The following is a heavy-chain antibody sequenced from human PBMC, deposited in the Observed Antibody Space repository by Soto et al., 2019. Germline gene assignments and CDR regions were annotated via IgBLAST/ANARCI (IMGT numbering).Heavy chain of an antibody. CDR3: ASRGTTQYYYYGMAV. CDR1: GGSFSGDY. Sequence: PSETLSLTCAVYGGSFSGDYWSWIRQPPGKGLEWIGEINHSGSTNYNPSLESRVTISVDTSKNQFSLKLRSVTAADTAVYYCASRGTTQYYYYGMAVWGQGTTVTVSS. D-gene: IGHD1-7*01. J-gene: IGHJ6*02. V-gene: IGHV4-34*01. CDR2: INHSGST.